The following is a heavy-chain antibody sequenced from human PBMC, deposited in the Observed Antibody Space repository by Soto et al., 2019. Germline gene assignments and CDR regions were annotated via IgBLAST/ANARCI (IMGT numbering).Heavy chain of an antibody. V-gene: IGHV3-66*01. CDR1: GFPVRNTY. Sequence: EEQLVESGGDLVQPGGPLGLSCAAYGFPVRNTYLGWFRQPPGKGLEWVSLIYSGGSTYYADSVKGRFTISRDSSKNTLYLQMNSLRAEDTAMYYCAAYSHKGYWGQGTLGTVSS. CDR3: AAYSHKGY. D-gene: IGHD3-16*01. J-gene: IGHJ4*02. CDR2: IYSGGST.